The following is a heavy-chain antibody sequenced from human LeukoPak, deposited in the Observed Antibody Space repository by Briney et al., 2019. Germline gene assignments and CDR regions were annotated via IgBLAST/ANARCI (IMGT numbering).Heavy chain of an antibody. V-gene: IGHV3-30*18. J-gene: IGHJ4*02. D-gene: IGHD1-1*01. CDR2: ISYDGSDK. CDR1: GFTFSTYW. CDR3: AKGRKSWNDVFNY. Sequence: PGGSLRLSCAGSGFTFSTYWMTWVRQAPGKGLEWGAVISYDGSDKYYADSVKGRFTISRDNPKNTLYLQMNSLRAEDTGVYYCAKGRKSWNDVFNYWGQGTLVTVSS.